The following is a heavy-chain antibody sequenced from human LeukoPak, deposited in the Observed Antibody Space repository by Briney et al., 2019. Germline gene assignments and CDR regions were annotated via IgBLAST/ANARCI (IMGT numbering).Heavy chain of an antibody. Sequence: PGGSLRLSCAASGFTFSSYAMHWVRQAPGKGLEWVAVISYDGSNKYYADSVKGRFTISRDNSQNTLDLQMNSLRLEDTAMYYCAKDRYSSSSTFTVNPFDYWGQGILVTVSS. CDR1: GFTFSSYA. CDR3: AKDRYSSSSTFTVNPFDY. V-gene: IGHV3-30-3*01. J-gene: IGHJ4*02. CDR2: ISYDGSNK. D-gene: IGHD6-13*01.